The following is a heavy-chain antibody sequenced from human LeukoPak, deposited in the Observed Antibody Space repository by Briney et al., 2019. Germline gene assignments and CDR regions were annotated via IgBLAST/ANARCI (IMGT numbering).Heavy chain of an antibody. V-gene: IGHV1-2*02. D-gene: IGHD4-11*01. J-gene: IGHJ4*02. CDR1: GYTFTNNY. CDR3: ARVRLTTNLLDY. Sequence: ASVKVSCKTSGYTFTNNYIHWIRQAPGQGLEWMGWINPNSGGTNYAQKFQGRVTMTRDTSISTAYMELSRLRSDDTAVYYCARVRLTTNLLDYWGQGTLVTVSS. CDR2: INPNSGGT.